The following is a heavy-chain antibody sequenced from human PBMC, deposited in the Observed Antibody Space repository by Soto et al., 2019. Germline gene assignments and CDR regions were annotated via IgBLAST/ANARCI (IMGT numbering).Heavy chain of an antibody. CDR1: GFTLTTYT. CDR3: VRERGLSSFYGMDV. V-gene: IGHV3-21*01. CDR2: ITSSSVHI. J-gene: IGHJ6*02. Sequence: GGSLRLSCEASGFTLTTYTMNWVRQASGKGLEWVSSITSSSVHIYYADSVKGRFTISRDNARNSLYLQMNSLRAEDTAVYYCVRERGLSSFYGMDVWGQGTTVTVYS. D-gene: IGHD3-10*01.